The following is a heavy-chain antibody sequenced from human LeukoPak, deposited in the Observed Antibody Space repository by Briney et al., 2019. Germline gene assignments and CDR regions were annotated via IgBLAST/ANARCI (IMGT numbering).Heavy chain of an antibody. V-gene: IGHV3-7*03. D-gene: IGHD6-13*01. CDR2: IKQDGSDK. CDR1: GFTFSDYW. J-gene: IGHJ6*02. Sequence: GGSLRLSCAASGFTFSDYWMTWVRQAPGKGLEWVAKIKQDGSDKYYVDSVKGRFTISRDNAKNSVLLQMNSLRAEDTALYYCAKDIRLRIAAAIDGMDVWGQGTTVTVSS. CDR3: AKDIRLRIAAAIDGMDV.